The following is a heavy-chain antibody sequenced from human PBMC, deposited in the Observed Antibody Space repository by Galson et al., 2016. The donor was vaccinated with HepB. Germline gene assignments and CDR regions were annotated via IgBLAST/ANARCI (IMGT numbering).Heavy chain of an antibody. CDR3: AKGTAYYFDNSGLDC. J-gene: IGHJ4*02. D-gene: IGHD3-22*01. V-gene: IGHV3-23*01. CDR2: ISASGGST. Sequence: SLRLSCAASGFTFNSYAMSWVRQTPGKGLGWVSGISASGGSTFYAVSVRGRFSISRDKSKNTLYLEMSSLRAEDTAVYYCAKGTAYYFDNSGLDCWGQGTLVTVSS. CDR1: GFTFNSYA.